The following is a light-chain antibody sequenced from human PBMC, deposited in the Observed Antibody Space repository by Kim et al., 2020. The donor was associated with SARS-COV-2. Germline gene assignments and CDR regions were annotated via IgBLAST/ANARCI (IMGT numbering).Light chain of an antibody. CDR3: QQSNNWPPMYT. CDR2: GAS. Sequence: EIVMTQSPATLSVSPGERATLSCRASQSVGSSLARYQQKPGQAPRPLIYGASTRATGIPARFSGSGSGTEFTLTISSLQSEDFAVYYCQQSNNWPPMYTFGQGTKLEI. V-gene: IGKV3D-15*01. CDR1: QSVGSS. J-gene: IGKJ2*01.